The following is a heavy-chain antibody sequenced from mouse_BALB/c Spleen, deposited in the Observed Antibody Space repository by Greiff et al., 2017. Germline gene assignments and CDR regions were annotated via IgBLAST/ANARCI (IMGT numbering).Heavy chain of an antibody. Sequence: QVQLKQSGAELVKPGTSVKLSCKASGYNFTSYWINWVKLRPGQGLEWIGDIYPGSGSTNYNEKFKSKATLTVDTSSSTAYMQLSSLASEDSALYYCARGDWYFDVWGAGTTVTVSS. CDR2: IYPGSGST. CDR1: GYNFTSYW. CDR3: ARGDWYFDV. V-gene: IGHV1-55*01. J-gene: IGHJ1*01.